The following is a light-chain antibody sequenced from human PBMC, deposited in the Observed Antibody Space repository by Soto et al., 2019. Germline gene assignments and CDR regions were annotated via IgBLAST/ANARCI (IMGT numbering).Light chain of an antibody. V-gene: IGKV3-20*01. CDR2: AAA. J-gene: IGKJ3*01. CDR3: QQYDNLPLT. Sequence: EIVLTQSPGTLSLSPGERATLSCRASQSVSSNYLAWYQQKPGQAPRLLIYAAASRATGIPDRFSGSGSGTDFTLTISRLEPEDFAVYFCQQYDNLPLTFGPGTKVDIK. CDR1: QSVSSNY.